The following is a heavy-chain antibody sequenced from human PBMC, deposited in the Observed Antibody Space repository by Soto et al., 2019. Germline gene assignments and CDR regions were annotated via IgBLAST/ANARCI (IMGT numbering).Heavy chain of an antibody. CDR3: TRQYLGCIDP. J-gene: IGHJ5*02. CDR1: GGSVSDTSYY. D-gene: IGHD2-2*01. Sequence: QVQLQESGPGLVKPSETLSLTCNISGGSVSDTSYYWGWIRQSPVKGLEWIANTYFNGNTYYNPALKSGVTISLDTSENQFSLRLTSVTAADTAVYYCTRQYLGCIDPWGQGTPVTVS. V-gene: IGHV4-39*01. CDR2: TYFNGNT.